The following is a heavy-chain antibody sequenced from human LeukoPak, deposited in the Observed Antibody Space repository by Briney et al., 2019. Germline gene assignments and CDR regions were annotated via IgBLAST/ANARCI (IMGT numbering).Heavy chain of an antibody. Sequence: PSETLSLTCAVYGGSFSGYYWSWIRQPPGKGLEWIGEINHSGSTNYNPSLKSRVTISVDTSKNQFSLKLSSVTAADTAVYYCARWVVSGILGAFDVWGQGTMVPVS. V-gene: IGHV4-34*01. CDR2: INHSGST. D-gene: IGHD2-21*01. J-gene: IGHJ3*01. CDR1: GGSFSGYY. CDR3: ARWVVSGILGAFDV.